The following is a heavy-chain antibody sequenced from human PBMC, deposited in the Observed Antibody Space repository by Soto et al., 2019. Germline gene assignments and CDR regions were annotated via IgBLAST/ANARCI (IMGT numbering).Heavy chain of an antibody. Sequence: SETLSLTCTVSGGSISSGDYYWSWIRQPPGKGLEWIGYIYYSGSTYYNPSLKSRVTISVDTSKNQFSLKLSSVTAADTAVYYCARGGYSDGDYYYYYYGMDVWGQAITVTVS. D-gene: IGHD5-18*01. J-gene: IGHJ6*02. CDR3: ARGGYSDGDYYYYYYGMDV. CDR1: GGSISSGDYY. V-gene: IGHV4-30-4*01. CDR2: IYYSGST.